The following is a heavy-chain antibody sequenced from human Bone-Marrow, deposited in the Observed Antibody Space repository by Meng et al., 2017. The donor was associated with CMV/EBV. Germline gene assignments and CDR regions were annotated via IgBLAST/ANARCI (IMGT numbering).Heavy chain of an antibody. J-gene: IGHJ3*02. CDR3: ARVDCSSTSCSDDAFDI. D-gene: IGHD2-2*01. CDR2: ISYDGSNK. Sequence: GGSLRLSCAASGFTFSSYAMHWVRQAPGKGLEWVAVISYDGSNKYYADSVKGRFTISRDNSKNTLYLQMNSLRAEDTAVYYCARVDCSSTSCSDDAFDIWSQGTMVTVSS. V-gene: IGHV3-30-3*01. CDR1: GFTFSSYA.